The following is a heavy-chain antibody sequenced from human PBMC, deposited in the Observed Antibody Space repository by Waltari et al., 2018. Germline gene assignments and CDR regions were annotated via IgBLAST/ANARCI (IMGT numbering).Heavy chain of an antibody. V-gene: IGHV4-39*07. CDR2: IYYNGGT. J-gene: IGHJ4*02. CDR1: GGSISSSSYY. Sequence: QLQLQESGPGLVQPSETLSLTCTVSGGSISSSSYYWGWIRQPPGKGLEWIGTIYYNGGTQHNPSLKSRVTISIDTSKNQFSLKLTSVTAADTAVYYCAREARVGASASGGYWGQGTLVTVSS. D-gene: IGHD1-26*01. CDR3: AREARVGASASGGY.